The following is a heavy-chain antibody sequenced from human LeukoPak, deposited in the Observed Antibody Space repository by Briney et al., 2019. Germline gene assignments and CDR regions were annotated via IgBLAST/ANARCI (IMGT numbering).Heavy chain of an antibody. CDR3: ARGRSGYPFDY. J-gene: IGHJ4*02. Sequence: GGSLRLSCAASGYTFSSYWMSWVRQAPGKGPEWVANIKQDGSEKYYVDSVKGRFTISRDNAKNSLYLQMNSLRAEDTAVYYCARGRSGYPFDYWGQGTLVTVSS. D-gene: IGHD3-22*01. CDR1: GYTFSSYW. CDR2: IKQDGSEK. V-gene: IGHV3-7*01.